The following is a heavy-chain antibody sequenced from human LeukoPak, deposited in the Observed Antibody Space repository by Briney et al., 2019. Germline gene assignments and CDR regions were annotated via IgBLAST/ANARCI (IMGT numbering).Heavy chain of an antibody. CDR3: ARNGIYGSGSYYRYNWFDP. Sequence: PETLSLTCAVYGGSFSGYYWSWIRQPPGKGLEWIGEINHSGSTNYNPSLKSRVTISVDTSKNQFSLKLSSVTAADTAVYYCARNGIYGSGSYYRYNWFDPWGQGTLVTVSS. D-gene: IGHD3-10*01. CDR2: INHSGST. V-gene: IGHV4-34*01. CDR1: GGSFSGYY. J-gene: IGHJ5*02.